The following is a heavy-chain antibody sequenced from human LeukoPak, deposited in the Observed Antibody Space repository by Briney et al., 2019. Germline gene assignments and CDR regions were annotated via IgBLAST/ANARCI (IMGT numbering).Heavy chain of an antibody. CDR3: AKGRGYTYDFDY. J-gene: IGHJ4*02. CDR1: GFTFSKYG. D-gene: IGHD3-16*01. CDR2: IRSDGSNK. Sequence: GGSLRLSCVASGFTFSKYGMHWVRQAPGKGLEWVAFIRSDGSNKYYADSVKGRFTISRDNSKNMLYLQMNSLRVDDTAVYYCAKGRGYTYDFDYWGQGTLVTVSS. V-gene: IGHV3-30*02.